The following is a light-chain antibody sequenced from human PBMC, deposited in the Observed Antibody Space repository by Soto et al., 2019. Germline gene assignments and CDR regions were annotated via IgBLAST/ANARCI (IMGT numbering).Light chain of an antibody. CDR3: SSYVGATPYV. Sequence: QSVLTQPASVSGSPGQSITISCTGTSSDVGNDNFVSWYQHHPGKAPKLIIYEVSYRPSGVSHRFSGSKSGNTASLTISGLQSEDEADYYCSSYVGATPYVFGTGTKVTVL. V-gene: IGLV2-14*01. CDR2: EVS. CDR1: SSDVGNDNF. J-gene: IGLJ1*01.